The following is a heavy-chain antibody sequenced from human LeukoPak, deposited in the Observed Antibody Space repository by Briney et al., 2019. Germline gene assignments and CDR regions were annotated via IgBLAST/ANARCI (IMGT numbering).Heavy chain of an antibody. CDR1: GFTFSSYA. Sequence: GGSLRLSCAAFGFTFSSYAMSWVRQAPGKGLEWVSAISGSGGSTYYADSVKGRFTISRDNSKNTLYLQMNSLRAEDTAVYYCASLDSSGYTDYWGQGTLVTVSS. CDR2: ISGSGGST. CDR3: ASLDSSGYTDY. J-gene: IGHJ4*02. V-gene: IGHV3-23*01. D-gene: IGHD3-22*01.